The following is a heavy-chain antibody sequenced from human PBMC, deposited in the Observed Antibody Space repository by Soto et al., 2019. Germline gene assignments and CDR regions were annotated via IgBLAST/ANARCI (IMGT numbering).Heavy chain of an antibody. CDR3: AHRVLRTVFGLVTTTAIYFDF. CDR1: GFSLTTSGVG. V-gene: IGHV2-5*02. Sequence: QITLNESGPTVVRPTETLTLTCRFSGFSLTTSGVGVGCIRQSPGKALEWLALIYWDDDKRYSASLKSRLTITKDTSKTQVVLTVSDLDPTDTATYYCAHRVLRTVFGLVTTTAIYFDFWGQGTPVAVSS. CDR2: IYWDDDK. D-gene: IGHD3-3*01. J-gene: IGHJ4*02.